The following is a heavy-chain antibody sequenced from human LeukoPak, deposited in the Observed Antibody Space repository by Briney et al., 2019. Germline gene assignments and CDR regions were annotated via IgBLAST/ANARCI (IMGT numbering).Heavy chain of an antibody. CDR1: GFTFDDYG. V-gene: IGHV3-20*04. Sequence: GGSLRLSCAASGFTFDDYGMSWVRQAPGKGLEWVSGINWNGGSTGYADSVKGRFTISRDNAKNSLYLQMNSLRAEDTALYYCSSRTADDAFDIWGQGTMVTVSS. J-gene: IGHJ3*02. CDR2: INWNGGST. CDR3: SSRTADDAFDI.